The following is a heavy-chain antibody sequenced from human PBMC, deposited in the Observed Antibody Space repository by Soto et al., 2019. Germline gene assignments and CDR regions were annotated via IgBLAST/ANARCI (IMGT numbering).Heavy chain of an antibody. Sequence: SETLSLTCTVSGGSISSYYWSWIRQPPGKGLEWIGYIYYSGSTNYNPSLKSRVTISVDTSKNQFSLKLSSVTAADTAVYYCASLDFDCSRWSPHYYYCMDVWDQGTTVTGSS. D-gene: IGHD6-13*01. V-gene: IGHV4-59*08. CDR1: GGSISSYY. CDR3: ASLDFDCSRWSPHYYYCMDV. CDR2: IYYSGST. J-gene: IGHJ6*02.